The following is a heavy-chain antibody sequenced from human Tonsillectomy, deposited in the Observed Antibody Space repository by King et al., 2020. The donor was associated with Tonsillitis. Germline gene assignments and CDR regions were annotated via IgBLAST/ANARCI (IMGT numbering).Heavy chain of an antibody. CDR1: GFTFSSYA. CDR3: AKGGCSSTSCYYDCDY. J-gene: IGHJ4*02. V-gene: IGHV3-23*04. Sequence: VQLVESGGGLVQPGGSLRLSCAASGFTFSSYAMSWVRQAPGKGLELVSAISGSGGSTYYADSVKGRFTISRDNSKNTLYLQMNGLRAEDTAVYYCAKGGCSSTSCYYDCDYWGQGTLVTVSS. D-gene: IGHD2-2*01. CDR2: ISGSGGST.